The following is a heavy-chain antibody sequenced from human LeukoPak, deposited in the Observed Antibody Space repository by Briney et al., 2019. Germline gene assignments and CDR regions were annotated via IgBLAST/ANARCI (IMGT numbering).Heavy chain of an antibody. CDR3: ARGGLISLANTPLGAFDI. D-gene: IGHD3/OR15-3a*01. Sequence: SETLSLTCTVSGGSISSYYWSWIRQPPGKGLEWIGYIYYSGSTNYNPSLKSRVTISVDTSKNQFSLQLNSVTPEDTAIYYCARGGLISLANTPLGAFDIWGQGTMVSVSS. CDR2: IYYSGST. CDR1: GGSISSYY. V-gene: IGHV4-59*12. J-gene: IGHJ3*02.